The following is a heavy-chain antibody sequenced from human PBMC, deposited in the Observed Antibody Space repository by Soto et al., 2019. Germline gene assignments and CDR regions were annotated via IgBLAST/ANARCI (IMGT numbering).Heavy chain of an antibody. CDR2: MNPKSANT. D-gene: IGHD4-4*01. CDR3: ARSPSWETTVTPYYFDY. Sequence: QVQLVQSGAEVKKPGASVKVSCKASRYTFISYDINWVRQATGQGLEWMGWMNPKSANTGYAQNFQGRVTMTRNTSISTAYMELSSLRSEDTAGYYCARSPSWETTVTPYYFDYWGQGPLVTVSS. CDR1: RYTFISYD. V-gene: IGHV1-8*01. J-gene: IGHJ4*02.